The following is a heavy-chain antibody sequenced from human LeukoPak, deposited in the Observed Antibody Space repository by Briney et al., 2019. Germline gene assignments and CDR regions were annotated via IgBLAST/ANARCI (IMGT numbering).Heavy chain of an antibody. J-gene: IGHJ5*02. CDR2: IGSNSDGGTI. V-gene: IGHV3-15*04. CDR1: GFTFSSYA. D-gene: IGHD3-22*01. CDR3: ATDFYDST. Sequence: PGGSLRLSCAASGFTFSSYAMSWVRQAPGKGLEWVGRIGSNSDGGTIDYAAPVKGRFTLSRDDSKDTLYLQMNSLQTEDTAVYYCATDFYDSTWGQGTLVTVSS.